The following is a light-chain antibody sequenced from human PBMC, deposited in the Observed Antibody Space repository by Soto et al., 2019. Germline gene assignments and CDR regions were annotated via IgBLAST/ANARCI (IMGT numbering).Light chain of an antibody. V-gene: IGLV1-40*01. CDR3: QSYDSSLSGVV. J-gene: IGLJ2*01. CDR1: SSNIGAGYD. Sequence: QAVVTQPPSVSGAPGQRVTISCTGSSSNIGAGYDVHWYLQLPGTAPKLLIYGNINRPSGVPDRFSGSKSGTSASLAITGLQAEDEADYYCQSYDSSLSGVVFGGGTQLT. CDR2: GNI.